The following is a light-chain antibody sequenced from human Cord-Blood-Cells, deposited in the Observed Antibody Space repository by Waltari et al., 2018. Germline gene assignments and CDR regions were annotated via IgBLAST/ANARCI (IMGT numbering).Light chain of an antibody. CDR1: QSISSW. CDR2: DAS. V-gene: IGKV1-5*01. Sequence: DIQMTQSPSTLSASVGDTVTITCRASQSISSWLAWYQQNPGKAPKRLIYDASSLESRVPSRVSGGGSGTEFTLTISSLQPDDFATYYCQQYNSYSWTFGQGTKVESK. CDR3: QQYNSYSWT. J-gene: IGKJ1*01.